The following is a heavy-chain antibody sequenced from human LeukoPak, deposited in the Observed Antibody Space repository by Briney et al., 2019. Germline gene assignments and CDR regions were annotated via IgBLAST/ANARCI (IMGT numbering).Heavy chain of an antibody. CDR1: GFTFSSYE. Sequence: PGGSLRLSCAASGFTFSSYEMNWVRQAPGKGLEWVSYISSSGSTIYYADSMKGRFTISRDNAKNSLYLQMNSLRAEDTAVYYCARDLEGGFDYWGQGTLVTVSS. D-gene: IGHD3-3*01. CDR3: ARDLEGGFDY. V-gene: IGHV3-48*03. CDR2: ISSSGSTI. J-gene: IGHJ4*02.